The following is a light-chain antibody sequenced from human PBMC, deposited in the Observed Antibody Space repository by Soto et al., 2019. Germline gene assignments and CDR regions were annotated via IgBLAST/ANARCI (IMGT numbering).Light chain of an antibody. CDR1: QSISSW. V-gene: IGKV1-5*03. J-gene: IGKJ2*01. CDR3: QQYSSYPYT. Sequence: DLQMTQSPSTLSASVGDRVTITCRASQSISSWLAWYQQKPGKAPKLLIYKASNLESGVPSSFGGSGSGTEFTLSISCLQPDDFATYYCQQYSSYPYTFGQGTKLEIK. CDR2: KAS.